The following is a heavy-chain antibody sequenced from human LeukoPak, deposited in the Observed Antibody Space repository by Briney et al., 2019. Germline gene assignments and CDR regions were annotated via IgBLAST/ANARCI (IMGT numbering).Heavy chain of an antibody. CDR3: ARDHRDIVATILYYFDY. CDR1: GFTVSSSY. J-gene: IGHJ4*02. Sequence: GGSLRLSCAASGFTVSSSYMNWVRQAPGKGLEWVAVIWYDGSNKYYADSVKGRFTISRDNSKNTLYLQMNSLRAEDTAVYYCARDHRDIVATILYYFDYWGQGTLVTVSS. D-gene: IGHD5-12*01. CDR2: IWYDGSNK. V-gene: IGHV3-33*08.